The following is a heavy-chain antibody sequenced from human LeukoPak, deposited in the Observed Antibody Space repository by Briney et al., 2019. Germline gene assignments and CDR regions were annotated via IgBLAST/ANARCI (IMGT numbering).Heavy chain of an antibody. V-gene: IGHV3-33*01. J-gene: IGHJ4*02. CDR3: ARGIDSGYDFGY. CDR2: IWYDGSNK. CDR1: GFTFSTYG. Sequence: PGRSLRLSCAASGFTFSTYGMHWVPQAPGTGREWVAVIWYDGSNKYYIDSVRGRFTISRDNSRNTLYLQMNSLRAEDTAVYYCARGIDSGYDFGYWGQGTLVTVSS. D-gene: IGHD5-12*01.